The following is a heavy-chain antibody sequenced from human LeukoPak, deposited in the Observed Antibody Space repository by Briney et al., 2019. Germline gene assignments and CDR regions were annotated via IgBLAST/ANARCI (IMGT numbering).Heavy chain of an antibody. CDR2: ISHSGST. J-gene: IGHJ6*02. Sequence: SETLSLTCAVYGGSFSGYYWSWIRQPPGKGLEWIGEISHSGSTNYNPSLKSRVTISVDTSKNQFSLKLSSVTAADTAVYYCARAAPGPYYDFWSGYYLFPYYYYGMDVWGQGTTVTVSS. D-gene: IGHD3-3*01. V-gene: IGHV4-34*01. CDR3: ARAAPGPYYDFWSGYYLFPYYYYGMDV. CDR1: GGSFSGYY.